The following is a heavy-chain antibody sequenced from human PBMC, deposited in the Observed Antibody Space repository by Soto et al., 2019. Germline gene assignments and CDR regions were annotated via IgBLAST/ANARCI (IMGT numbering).Heavy chain of an antibody. D-gene: IGHD1-26*01. CDR3: AKVAPWELLLFDY. CDR2: ISGSGGRT. J-gene: IGHJ4*02. V-gene: IGHV3-23*01. Sequence: EVQLLESGGGLVQPGGSLRLSCAASGFTFSSYAMSWVRQAPGKGLEWVSAISGSGGRTYYADSVKGRFNISRDNSKNTLYLQMNSLRTEDTAVYYCAKVAPWELLLFDYWGQGTLVTVSS. CDR1: GFTFSSYA.